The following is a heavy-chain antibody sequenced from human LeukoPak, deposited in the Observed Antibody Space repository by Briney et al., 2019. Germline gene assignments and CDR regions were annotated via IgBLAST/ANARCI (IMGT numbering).Heavy chain of an antibody. V-gene: IGHV3-74*01. J-gene: IGHJ4*02. CDR1: GFTFSSYW. CDR3: VRDRAVAGTEDFYFDY. Sequence: GSLRLSCAASGFTFSSYWMHWVRQAPGKGLVWVSRINGAGTTTTYADSVKGRFTISRDNAKNTLYLQMNSLRAEDTALYYCVRDRAVAGTEDFYFDYWGEGTLVTVSS. CDR2: INGAGTTT. D-gene: IGHD6-19*01.